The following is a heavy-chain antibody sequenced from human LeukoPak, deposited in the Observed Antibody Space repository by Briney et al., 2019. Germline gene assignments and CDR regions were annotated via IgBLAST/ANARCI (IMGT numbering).Heavy chain of an antibody. CDR3: ARDSSVCAFDV. CDR2: INTCSTTI. Sequence: GGALRVSCAASGFTFSPYIMHWLRQPPRRGVEWVSYINTCSTTIYYADSVKDRFTISRDNAKNSLYLQLNSLRAEDTAVYYCARDSSVCAFDVWGQGTMVTVSS. V-gene: IGHV3-48*01. J-gene: IGHJ3*01. CDR1: GFTFSPYI. D-gene: IGHD6-6*01.